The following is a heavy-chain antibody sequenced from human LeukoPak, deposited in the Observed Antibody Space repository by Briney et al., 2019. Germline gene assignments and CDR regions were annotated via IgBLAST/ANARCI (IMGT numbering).Heavy chain of an antibody. CDR1: RFTFSNHG. CDR3: ARVRYFDL. Sequence: GRSLRLSCAASRFTFSNHGMHWVRQAPGKGLEWVAIIWYDGSQKYYADSVKGRFTISRDNAKNSLYLQMNSLRAEDTAVYYCARVRYFDLWGRGALVTVSS. J-gene: IGHJ2*01. CDR2: IWYDGSQK. V-gene: IGHV3-33*01.